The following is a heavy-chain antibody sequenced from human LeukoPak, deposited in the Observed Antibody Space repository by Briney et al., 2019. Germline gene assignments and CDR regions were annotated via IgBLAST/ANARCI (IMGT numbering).Heavy chain of an antibody. CDR3: STDDGYFDY. J-gene: IGHJ4*02. CDR1: GFTFSNAW. V-gene: IGHV3-15*01. CDR2: IKSNADGGTT. Sequence: KPGGSLRLSCAASGFTFSNAWMSWVRQAPGKGLEWVGRIKSNADGGTTDYAAPVKGRFIILRDDSENTLYLQMNSLKTEDTAVYYCSTDDGYFDYWGQGTLVTVSS.